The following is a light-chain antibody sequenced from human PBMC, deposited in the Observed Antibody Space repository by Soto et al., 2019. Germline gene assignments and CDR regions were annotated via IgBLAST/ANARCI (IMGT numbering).Light chain of an antibody. CDR1: SSNIGAGYD. V-gene: IGLV1-40*01. CDR2: DDN. J-gene: IGLJ1*01. CDR3: QSYDSSLSGYV. Sequence: QSVLTQPPSVSGAPGQRVTISCTGSSSNIGAGYDLHWYRQLPGTAPKLLIYDDNNRPSGVPDRFSGSKSGTSASLAISGLQAEDEAEYYCQSYDSSLSGYVFGTGTKLTVL.